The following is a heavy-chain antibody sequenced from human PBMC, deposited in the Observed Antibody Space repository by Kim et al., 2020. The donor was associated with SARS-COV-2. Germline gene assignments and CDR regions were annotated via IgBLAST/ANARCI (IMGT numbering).Heavy chain of an antibody. J-gene: IGHJ1*01. CDR3: ARVVRVREKSGPSRARDLVGYCSGGSCYSGYFQH. V-gene: IGHV4-34*01. CDR2: INHSGST. Sequence: SETLSLTCAVYGGSFSGYYWSWIRQPPGKGLEWIGEINHSGSTNYNPSLKSRVTISVDTSKNQFSLKLSSVTAADTAVYYCARVVRVREKSGPSRARDLVGYCSGGSCYSGYFQHWGQGTLVTVSS. CDR1: GGSFSGYY. D-gene: IGHD2-15*01.